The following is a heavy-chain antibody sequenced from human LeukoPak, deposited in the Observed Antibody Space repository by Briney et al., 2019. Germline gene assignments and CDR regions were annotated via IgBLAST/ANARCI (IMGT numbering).Heavy chain of an antibody. J-gene: IGHJ4*02. CDR3: ARTVTTSSYYFDY. CDR1: GYTFTTYG. CDR2: ISGYDGNT. V-gene: IGHV1-18*01. D-gene: IGHD4-17*01. Sequence: ASVKVSCKASGYTFTTYGVSWVRQAPGQGLEWMRWISGYDGNTNYAQKLRGRVTMTTDTSTSTAYMDLRSLRSDGTALYYCARTVTTSSYYFDYWGQGTLVTVSS.